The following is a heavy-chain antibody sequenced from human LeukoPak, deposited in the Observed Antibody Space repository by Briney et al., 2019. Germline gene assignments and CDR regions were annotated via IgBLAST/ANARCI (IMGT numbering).Heavy chain of an antibody. J-gene: IGHJ4*02. CDR2: IYYSGST. Sequence: PSETLSPTCTVSGXSISSGGYYWSWIRQHPGKGLEWIGYIYYSGSTYYNPSLKSRVTISVDTSKNQFSLKLSSVTAADTAVYYCARAEPYSSGWIDYWGQGTLVTVSS. CDR3: ARAEPYSSGWIDY. V-gene: IGHV4-31*03. CDR1: GXSISSGGYY. D-gene: IGHD6-19*01.